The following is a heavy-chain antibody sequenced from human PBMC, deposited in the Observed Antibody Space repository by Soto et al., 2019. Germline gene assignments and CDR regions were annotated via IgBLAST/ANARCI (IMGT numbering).Heavy chain of an antibody. CDR1: GFTFSNYW. D-gene: IGHD3-22*01. CDR3: ARAHHPYDSSALLGH. CDR2: IKEDGSEK. V-gene: IGHV3-7*03. Sequence: HPGGSLRLSCAASGFTFSNYWMSWVRQAPGKGLEWVAHIKEDGSEKSYVDSVKGRFTISRDNAKNSLYLQMNSLRAEDTAVYYCARAHHPYDSSALLGHWGQGTLVTVSS. J-gene: IGHJ4*02.